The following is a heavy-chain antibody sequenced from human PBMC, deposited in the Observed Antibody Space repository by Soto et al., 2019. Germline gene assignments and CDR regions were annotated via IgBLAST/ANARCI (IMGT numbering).Heavy chain of an antibody. CDR1: GFPFSDYY. V-gene: IGHV3-11*06. D-gene: IGHD3-10*01. J-gene: IGHJ4*02. CDR3: ARGLFGELSPGGIDYFDY. Sequence: PGGSLRLSCATSGFPFSDYYMSWIRQAPGKGLEWLSHISPKSTYRNYADSVKGRFTISRDNTKSSLFLQMNSLRAEDTAVYYCARGLFGELSPGGIDYFDYWGQGTLVTVSS. CDR2: ISPKSTYR.